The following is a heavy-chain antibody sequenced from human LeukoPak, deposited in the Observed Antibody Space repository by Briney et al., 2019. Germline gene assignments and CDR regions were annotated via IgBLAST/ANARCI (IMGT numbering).Heavy chain of an antibody. CDR3: ARAGVVAGQINYFDY. CDR2: MNPNSGGT. CDR1: GYTFTNYE. V-gene: IGHV1-2*04. D-gene: IGHD6-19*01. J-gene: IGHJ4*02. Sequence: ASVKVSCKASGYTFTNYEINWVRQATGQGLEWMGWMNPNSGGTNYAQKFQGWVTMTRDTSISTAYMELSRLRSDDTAVYYCARAGVVAGQINYFDYWGQGTLVTVSS.